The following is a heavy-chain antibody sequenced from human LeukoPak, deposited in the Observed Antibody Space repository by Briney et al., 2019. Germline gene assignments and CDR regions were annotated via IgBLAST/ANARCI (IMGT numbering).Heavy chain of an antibody. Sequence: GGSLRLSCTASGFIFDTHTLTWVRQAPGKGLEWVASISGSGDSTNYGDSVKGRFTISRDNFKRTVHLEMSNLRADDTAMYYCVRRTAVRGMDFWGLGTTVIVSS. CDR1: GFIFDTHT. CDR3: VRRTAVRGMDF. V-gene: IGHV3-23*01. CDR2: ISGSGDST. J-gene: IGHJ6*02. D-gene: IGHD1-14*01.